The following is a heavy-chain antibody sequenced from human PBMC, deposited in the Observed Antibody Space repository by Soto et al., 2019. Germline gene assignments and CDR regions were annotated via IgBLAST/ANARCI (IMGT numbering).Heavy chain of an antibody. D-gene: IGHD3-3*01. Sequence: QVQLVQSGAEVKKPGSSVKVSCKASGGTFSSYAISWVRQAPGQGLEWMGGIIPIFGTANYAQKFQGRVTITADESTSPAYMELSSLRSEDTAVYYCATNFWSRTIDYYYGMDVWGQGTTVTVSS. V-gene: IGHV1-69*01. CDR1: GGTFSSYA. CDR3: ATNFWSRTIDYYYGMDV. CDR2: IIPIFGTA. J-gene: IGHJ6*02.